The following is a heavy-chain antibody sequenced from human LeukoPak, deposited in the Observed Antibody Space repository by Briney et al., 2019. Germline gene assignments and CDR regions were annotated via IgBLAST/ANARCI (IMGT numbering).Heavy chain of an antibody. D-gene: IGHD2-15*01. Sequence: SQTLSLTCTVSGGSISSSSYYWSWIRQPAGKGLEWIGRIYTSGSTNYNPSLKSRVTISVDTSKNQFSLKLSSVTAADTAVYYCARSTSCDYWGQGTLVTVSS. CDR2: IYTSGST. V-gene: IGHV4-61*02. J-gene: IGHJ4*02. CDR1: GGSISSSSYY. CDR3: ARSTSCDY.